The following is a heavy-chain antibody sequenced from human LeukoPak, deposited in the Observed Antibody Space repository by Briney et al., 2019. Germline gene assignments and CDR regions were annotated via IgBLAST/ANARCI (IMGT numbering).Heavy chain of an antibody. V-gene: IGHV4-39*07. CDR3: ARVNTVTNAFDI. CDR2: IYYSGST. CDR1: GGSISSSSYY. J-gene: IGHJ3*02. D-gene: IGHD4-17*01. Sequence: SETLSLTCTVSGGSISSSSYYWGWIRQPPGKGLEWVGSIYYSGSTYYNPSLKSRVTISVDTSKNQFSLKLSSVTAADTAVYYCARVNTVTNAFDIWGQGTMVTVSS.